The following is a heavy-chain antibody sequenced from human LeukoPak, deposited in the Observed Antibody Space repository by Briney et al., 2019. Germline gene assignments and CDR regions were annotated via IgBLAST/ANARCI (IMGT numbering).Heavy chain of an antibody. CDR1: GGTFSSYA. V-gene: IGHV1-69*05. CDR2: IIPIFGTA. CDR3: ARGDPQDYYGSGPFDL. J-gene: IGHJ5*02. D-gene: IGHD3-10*01. Sequence: ASVKVSCKASGGTFSSYAISWVRQAPGQGLEWMGGIIPIFGTANYAQKFQGRVTITTDESTSTAYMELSSLRSEDTAVYYCARGDPQDYYGSGPFDLWGQGTLVTVSS.